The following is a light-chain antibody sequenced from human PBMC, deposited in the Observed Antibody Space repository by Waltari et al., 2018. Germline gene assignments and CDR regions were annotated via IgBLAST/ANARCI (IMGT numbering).Light chain of an antibody. Sequence: QSALTQPASVSGSPGQAIIISCTGTGSDVGGYDYVSWYQQYPGKAPRLIIYDVYNRPSVVSNRFSGSKSDNPASLTISGLQAEDESVYYCSSYTSSGVVFGGGTKLTVL. CDR1: GSDVGGYDY. V-gene: IGLV2-14*01. J-gene: IGLJ2*01. CDR2: DVY. CDR3: SSYTSSGVV.